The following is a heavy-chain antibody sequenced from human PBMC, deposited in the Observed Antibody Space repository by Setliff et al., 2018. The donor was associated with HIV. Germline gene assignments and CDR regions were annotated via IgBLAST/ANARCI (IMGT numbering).Heavy chain of an antibody. CDR3: ARDYYNFQDM. Sequence: SETLSLTCTVSGGSISNDYWHWIRQSPGRGLEWIGYIYYTGSTNYNPSLKSRVAMSVDSSNHQFSLKLTSVTPADTAIYYCARDYYNFQDMWGQGTMVTVSS. V-gene: IGHV4-59*01. D-gene: IGHD3-3*01. J-gene: IGHJ3*02. CDR2: IYYTGST. CDR1: GGSISNDY.